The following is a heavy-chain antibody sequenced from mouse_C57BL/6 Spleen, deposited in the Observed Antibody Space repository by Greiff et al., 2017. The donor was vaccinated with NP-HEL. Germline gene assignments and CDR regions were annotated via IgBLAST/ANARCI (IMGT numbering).Heavy chain of an antibody. Sequence: QVQLKHSGAELVRPGTSVKVSCKASGYAFTNYLIEWVKQRPGQGLEWIGVINPGSGGTNYNEKFKGKATLTADKSSSTAYMQLSSLTSEDSAVYFCAREGDGFDYWGQGTTLTVSS. CDR3: AREGDGFDY. V-gene: IGHV1-54*01. CDR2: INPGSGGT. CDR1: GYAFTNYL. D-gene: IGHD3-3*01. J-gene: IGHJ2*01.